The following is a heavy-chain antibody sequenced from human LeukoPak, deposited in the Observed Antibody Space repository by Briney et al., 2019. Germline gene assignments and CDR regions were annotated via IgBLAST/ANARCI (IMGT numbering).Heavy chain of an antibody. J-gene: IGHJ4*02. CDR3: ARDRRGRGYSYGLDY. Sequence: GGSLRLSCAASGFTFDDYAMHWVRQAPGKGLEWVSGISWNSGSIGYADSVKGRFTISRDNAKNSLYLQMNSLRAEDTAVYYCARDRRGRGYSYGLDYWGQGTLVTVSS. CDR1: GFTFDDYA. V-gene: IGHV3-9*01. CDR2: ISWNSGSI. D-gene: IGHD5-18*01.